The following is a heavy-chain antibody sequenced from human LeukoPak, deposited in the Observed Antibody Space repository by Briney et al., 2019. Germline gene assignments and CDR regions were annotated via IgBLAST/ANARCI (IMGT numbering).Heavy chain of an antibody. D-gene: IGHD2-15*01. CDR3: ARAGILPDRRLDY. J-gene: IGHJ4*02. Sequence: GGSLRLSCAASGFTFDNYAMHWVRQAPGKGLEWVGRIRNKANRYTTEYAASVKGRFTISRDDSKNSLYLQMNSLKTEDTAVYYCARAGILPDRRLDYWGQGTLVTVSS. V-gene: IGHV3-72*01. CDR2: IRNKANRYTT. CDR1: GFTFDNYA.